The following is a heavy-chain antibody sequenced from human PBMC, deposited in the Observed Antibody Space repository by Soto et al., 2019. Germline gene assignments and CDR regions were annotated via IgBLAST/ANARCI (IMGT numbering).Heavy chain of an antibody. CDR2: IKSKTDGGTT. CDR1: GFTFSNAW. V-gene: IGHV3-15*01. CDR3: TTGDQTFNMITFGGVIDTGAYYFDY. D-gene: IGHD3-16*02. Sequence: GGSLRLSCAASGFTFSNAWMSWVRQAPGKGLEWVGRIKSKTDGGTTDYAAPVKGRFTISRDDSKNTLYLQMNSLKTEDTAVYYCTTGDQTFNMITFGGVIDTGAYYFDYWGQGTLVTVSS. J-gene: IGHJ4*02.